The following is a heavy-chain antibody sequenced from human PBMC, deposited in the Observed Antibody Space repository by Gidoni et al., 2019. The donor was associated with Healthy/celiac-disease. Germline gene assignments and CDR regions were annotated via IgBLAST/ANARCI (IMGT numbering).Heavy chain of an antibody. Sequence: EVERWEYGGGLVQRGGALRHSWRAWGITFSSYAMSWVRQAPGKGLDWVSAIMCSGCSTSSAASVTCRFTISRAQSKNTLYLQMNCLRAEDTAVYYCAKGDTAMVSFDFWGQGTLVTVSS. CDR3: AKGDTAMVSFDF. CDR1: GITFSSYA. CDR2: IMCSGCST. V-gene: IGHV3-23*01. D-gene: IGHD5-18*01. J-gene: IGHJ4*02.